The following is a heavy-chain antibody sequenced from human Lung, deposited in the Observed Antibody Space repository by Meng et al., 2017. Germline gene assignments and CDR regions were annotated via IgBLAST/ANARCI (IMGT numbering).Heavy chain of an antibody. V-gene: IGHV4-4*02. CDR2: IYHSGGT. J-gene: IGHJ4*02. Sequence: GRLRGSGPGLVKPSGTLSLTCGVSGGSISSSNWWSWVRQPPGKGLEWIGEIYHSGGTKYNPSLKSRVTISVDKSKNQFSLKLSSVTAADTAVYYCARGLGEAVVPRTMFDYWGQGTLVTVSS. D-gene: IGHD2-2*01. CDR3: ARGLGEAVVPRTMFDY. CDR1: GGSISSSNW.